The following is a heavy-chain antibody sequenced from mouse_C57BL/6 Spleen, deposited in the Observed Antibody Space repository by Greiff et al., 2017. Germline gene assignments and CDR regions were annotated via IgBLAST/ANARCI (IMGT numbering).Heavy chain of an antibody. CDR1: GYTFTDYE. D-gene: IGHD3-3*01. Sequence: QVQLKESGAELVRPGASVTLSCKASGYTFTDYEMHWVKQTPVHGLEWIGAIDPETGGTAYNQKFKGKAILTADKSSSTAYMELRSLTSEDSAVYYYTRRDLYYFDYWGQGTTLTVSS. V-gene: IGHV1-15*01. CDR3: TRRDLYYFDY. J-gene: IGHJ2*01. CDR2: IDPETGGT.